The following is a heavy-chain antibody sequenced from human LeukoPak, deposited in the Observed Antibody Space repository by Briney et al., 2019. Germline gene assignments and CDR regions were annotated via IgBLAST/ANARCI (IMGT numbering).Heavy chain of an antibody. V-gene: IGHV5-51*01. CDR2: SYPGTSDT. CDR3: ARRGYDSRGYHFYFDY. D-gene: IGHD3-22*01. CDR1: GYSFTNDW. Sequence: GESLKISCKASGYSFTNDWIGGVRQMPGKGLEWMGISYPGTSDTNYSPSFQGHVTVSADTSIRPAYLQWSSLKASDTAMYYCARRGYDSRGYHFYFDYWGQGTLVTVSS. J-gene: IGHJ4*02.